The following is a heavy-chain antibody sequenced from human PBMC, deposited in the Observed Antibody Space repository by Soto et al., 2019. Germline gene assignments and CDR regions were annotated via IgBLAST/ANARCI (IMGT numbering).Heavy chain of an antibody. D-gene: IGHD2-2*01. Sequence: LGESLKISCKASGYSFSDYWIGWVRQMPGKGLEWMGIIYPGDSDTRYSPSFQGQVTISADKSISTTYLQWSSLKASDTAMYYCARRGQYCSTSSCRFDPWGQGTLVTVSS. CDR3: ARRGQYCSTSSCRFDP. CDR2: IYPGDSDT. CDR1: GYSFSDYW. J-gene: IGHJ5*02. V-gene: IGHV5-51*01.